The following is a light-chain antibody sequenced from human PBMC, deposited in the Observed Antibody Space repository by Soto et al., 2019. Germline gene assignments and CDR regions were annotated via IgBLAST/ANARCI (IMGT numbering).Light chain of an antibody. CDR3: QQYYTTLS. V-gene: IGKV4-1*01. CDR2: WAS. CDR1: QSVLYNSDNKNY. J-gene: IGKJ4*01. Sequence: DIVMTQSPDSLAVSLGERATINCKSSQSVLYNSDNKNYLAWYQQKAGQPPKLLIYWASTRDSGVPVRFSGSGSGADFTLTINNLQAEDVAVYYCQQYYTTLSFGGGTKVEIK.